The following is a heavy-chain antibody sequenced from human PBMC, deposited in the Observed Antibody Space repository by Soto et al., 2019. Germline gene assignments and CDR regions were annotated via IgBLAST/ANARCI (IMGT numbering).Heavy chain of an antibody. D-gene: IGHD3-22*01. Sequence: PGGSLRLSCAASGFTFSSYSMNWVRQAPGKGLEWVSSISSSSSYIYYADSVKGRFTISRDNAKNSLYLQMNSLRAEDTAVYYCATKHPAYDSSGYYRPQGAFDIWGQGTMVTVSS. CDR1: GFTFSSYS. J-gene: IGHJ3*02. CDR3: ATKHPAYDSSGYYRPQGAFDI. V-gene: IGHV3-21*01. CDR2: ISSSSSYI.